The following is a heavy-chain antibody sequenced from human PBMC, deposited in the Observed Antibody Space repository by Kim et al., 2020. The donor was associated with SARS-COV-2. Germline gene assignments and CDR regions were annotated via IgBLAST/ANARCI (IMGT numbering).Heavy chain of an antibody. CDR2: IWNDGSNK. CDR1: GFSVSAYG. J-gene: IGHJ6*02. D-gene: IGHD2-15*01. CDR3: ARDGAYSYFALDF. V-gene: IGHV3-33*01. Sequence: GGSLRLSCAVSGFSVSAYGMHWVRQAPGKGLEWVAVIWNDGSNKYYVDSVKGRFSISRDNSRNTVYLQMNSLRVEDTGVYYCARDGAYSYFALDFWGQGTTVPVSS.